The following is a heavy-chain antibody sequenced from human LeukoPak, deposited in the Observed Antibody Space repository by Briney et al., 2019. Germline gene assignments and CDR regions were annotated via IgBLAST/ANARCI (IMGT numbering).Heavy chain of an antibody. CDR1: GFTFSSYS. J-gene: IGHJ3*02. Sequence: GGSLRLSCAASGFTFSSYSMNWFRQAPAKGLEGVAVISYDGSSKYYADSVKGRFTISRDNSKNTLYLQMNSLRAEDTAVYYCARARSSYGYGDAFDIWGQGTMVTVSS. CDR3: ARARSSYGYGDAFDI. CDR2: ISYDGSSK. D-gene: IGHD5-18*01. V-gene: IGHV3-30*03.